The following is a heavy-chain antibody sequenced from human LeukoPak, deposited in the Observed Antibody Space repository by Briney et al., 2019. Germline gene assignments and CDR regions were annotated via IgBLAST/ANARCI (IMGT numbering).Heavy chain of an antibody. CDR3: ARGRGGKYQLLYNWFDP. Sequence: ASVKVSCKASGGTFSSYAINWVRQATGQGLEWMGWMNPNSGNTGYAQKFQGRVTMTRNTSISTAYMELSSLRSEDTAVYYCARGRGGKYQLLYNWFDPWGQGTLVTVSS. D-gene: IGHD2-2*01. CDR2: MNPNSGNT. V-gene: IGHV1-8*02. CDR1: GGTFSSYA. J-gene: IGHJ5*02.